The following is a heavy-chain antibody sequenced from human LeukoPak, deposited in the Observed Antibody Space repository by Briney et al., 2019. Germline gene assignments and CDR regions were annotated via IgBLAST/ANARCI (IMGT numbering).Heavy chain of an antibody. CDR1: GYSISSGYF. J-gene: IGHJ5*02. CDR2: FYHSGIT. CDR3: ARHRCSGGSCYPMNWFDP. V-gene: IGHV4-38-2*02. D-gene: IGHD2-15*01. Sequence: PSETLSLTCTVSGYSISSGYFWGWIRQPPGKGLEWIGSFYHSGITYYNPSLKSRVTISVDTSKNQFSLKLSSVTAADTAVYYCARHRCSGGSCYPMNWFDPWGQGTLVTVSS.